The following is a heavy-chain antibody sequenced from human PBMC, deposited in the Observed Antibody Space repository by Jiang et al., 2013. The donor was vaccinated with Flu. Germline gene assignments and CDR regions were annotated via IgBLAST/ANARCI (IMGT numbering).Heavy chain of an antibody. CDR2: ISTAGDST. Sequence: EVQLLESGGGLVQPGGSLRLSCAASGFTFSNYAMSWVRQAPGKGLEWVSTISTAGDSTYYADSVKGRFTLSRDNSKNTLYLQMNSLRAEDTAVYSCAKEGDMTYDYGRSGYPGGYFFDLWGQGTLVTVSS. CDR1: GFTFSNYA. CDR3: AKEGDMTYDYGRSGYPGGYFFDL. V-gene: IGHV3-23*01. J-gene: IGHJ4*02. D-gene: IGHD3-22*01.